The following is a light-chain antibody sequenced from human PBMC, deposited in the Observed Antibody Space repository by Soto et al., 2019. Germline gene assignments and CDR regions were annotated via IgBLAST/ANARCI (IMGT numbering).Light chain of an antibody. Sequence: DIQVTQSPSSLSASVGDRVTITCRASQSITNYLTWFQQKPMKAPKLLIYAASSLQGGVSSRFSGSGSGTDFTLTITSLQPEDFATYYCQQSYSAPWTFGQGTKVDIK. V-gene: IGKV1-39*01. CDR2: AAS. J-gene: IGKJ1*01. CDR1: QSITNY. CDR3: QQSYSAPWT.